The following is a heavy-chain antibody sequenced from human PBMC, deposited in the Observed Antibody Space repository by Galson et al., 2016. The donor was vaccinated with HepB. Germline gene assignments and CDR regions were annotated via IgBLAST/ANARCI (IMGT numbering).Heavy chain of an antibody. CDR2: IWHDGSNQ. D-gene: IGHD6-19*01. CDR1: GFVFSSYG. V-gene: IGHV3-33*01. CDR3: ARESPHIAVPVLDG. J-gene: IGHJ4*02. Sequence: SLRLSCAASGFVFSSYGIHWVRQAPGKGLEWVALIWHDGSNQYYADSVKGRFTISRDNSKNTLYPQMNSLRAEDSAVYYCARESPHIAVPVLDGWGQGTLVTVSS.